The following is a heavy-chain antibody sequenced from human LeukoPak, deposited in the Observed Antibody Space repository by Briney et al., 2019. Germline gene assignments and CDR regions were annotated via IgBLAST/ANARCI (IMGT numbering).Heavy chain of an antibody. CDR2: IYSGGST. J-gene: IGHJ4*02. D-gene: IGHD3-22*01. Sequence: GGSLRLSCAASGFTVSSNYMSWVRQAPGKGLEWVSVIYSGGSTYYADSVKGRFTISRDNAKNSLYLQMNSLRAEDTAVYYCARDQASSGYYWDYFDYWGQGTLVTVSS. V-gene: IGHV3-53*01. CDR1: GFTVSSNY. CDR3: ARDQASSGYYWDYFDY.